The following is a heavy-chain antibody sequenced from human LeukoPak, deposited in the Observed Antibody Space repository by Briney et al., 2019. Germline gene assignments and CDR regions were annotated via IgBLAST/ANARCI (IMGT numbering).Heavy chain of an antibody. Sequence: PGGSLRLSCAASGFTFSSYWMSWVRQAPGKGLEWVGRIKSKTDGGTTDYAAPVEGRFTISRDDSENTLYLQMNSLKSEDTAVYYCSTDQGYGSGSYWFDPWGQGTLVTVSS. CDR2: IKSKTDGGTT. CDR3: STDQGYGSGSYWFDP. CDR1: GFTFSSYW. J-gene: IGHJ5*02. D-gene: IGHD3-10*01. V-gene: IGHV3-15*01.